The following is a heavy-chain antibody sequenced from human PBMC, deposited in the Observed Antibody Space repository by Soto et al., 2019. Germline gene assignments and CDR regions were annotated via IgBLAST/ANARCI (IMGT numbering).Heavy chain of an antibody. V-gene: IGHV2-26*01. J-gene: IGHJ4*02. CDR3: XXXXXXXXXXXXXXXXXXXXXX. CDR1: GFSLSNARMG. Sequence: QVTLKESGPVLVKPTETLTLTCTVSGFSLSNARMGVSWIRQPPGKALEWLAHIFSNDEKSYSTSLKSSLTISKDTTKSXXVXTXXIIDPVDTATYSXXXXXXXXXXXXXXXXXXXXXXXXGQGTLVTVSS. CDR2: IFSNDEK.